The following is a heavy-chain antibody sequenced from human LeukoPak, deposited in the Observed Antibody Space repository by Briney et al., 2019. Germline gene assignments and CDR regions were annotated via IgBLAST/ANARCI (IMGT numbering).Heavy chain of an antibody. CDR3: ARVGLSGRWGRFDP. J-gene: IGHJ5*02. Sequence: SQTLSLTCAVSGGSISSGGYSWSWIRQPPGKGLDWIGYIYHSGSTYYNPSLKSRVTISVDRSKNQFSLKLSSVTAADTAVYYCARVGLSGRWGRFDPWGQGTLVTVSS. D-gene: IGHD1-26*01. CDR1: GGSISSGGYS. V-gene: IGHV4-30-2*01. CDR2: IYHSGST.